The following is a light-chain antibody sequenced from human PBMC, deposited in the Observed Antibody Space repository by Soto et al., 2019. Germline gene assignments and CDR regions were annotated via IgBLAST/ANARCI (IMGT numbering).Light chain of an antibody. J-gene: IGLJ2*01. CDR1: SSNIGSNT. CDR3: STWDDSLSGPL. V-gene: IGLV1-44*01. CDR2: SNN. Sequence: QSVLTQPPSASGTPGQRVTISCSGSSSNIGSNTVNWYQQLPGTAPKLLIYSNNQRPSGVPDRFSGSKSGTSASLAISGLQSEDEADYYCSTWDDSLSGPLFGGGTKLTVL.